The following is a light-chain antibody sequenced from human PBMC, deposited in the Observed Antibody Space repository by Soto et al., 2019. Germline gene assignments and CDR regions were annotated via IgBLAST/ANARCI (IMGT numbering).Light chain of an antibody. V-gene: IGLV2-8*01. CDR3: GSYAGSNNML. CDR1: SNDIGGSNF. Sequence: QSALTQPPSASGSPGQSVTISCTGTSNDIGGSNFVSWYQQHPDKAPKLIIYEVTKRPSGVPDRFSAFKSSNTASLTVYGLKHEDEADYYCGSYAGSNNMLFGGGTKLTV. J-gene: IGLJ2*01. CDR2: EVT.